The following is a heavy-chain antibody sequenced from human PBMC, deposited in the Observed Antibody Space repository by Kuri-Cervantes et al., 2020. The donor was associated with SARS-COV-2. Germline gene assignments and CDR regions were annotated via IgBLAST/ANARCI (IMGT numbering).Heavy chain of an antibody. V-gene: IGHV3-7*01. D-gene: IGHD3-3*01. CDR2: IKQDGSEE. J-gene: IGHJ4*02. Sequence: GESLKISCAGSGFIFSNYWMSWVRQAPGKGLEWVANIKQDGSEEFYVDSVKGRFTVSRDNAKKSLFLQMNSLRVEDTAVYYCASASFAFWSGYYTGYFYDYWGQGTLVTVSS. CDR1: GFIFSNYW. CDR3: ASASFAFWSGYYTGYFYDY.